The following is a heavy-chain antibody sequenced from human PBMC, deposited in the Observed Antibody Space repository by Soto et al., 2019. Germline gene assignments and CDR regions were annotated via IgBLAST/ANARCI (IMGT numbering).Heavy chain of an antibody. Sequence: QVQLQESGPGLVKPSQTLSLTCSVSGGSISSGYYYWSWIRQPPGKGLEWIGNIYYSGNTYYNPSLKSRLIISIDTAKNQSSLKVGSVTAADTAVYYCASSSLYGMVVWGQGTTVTVSS. J-gene: IGHJ6*02. CDR2: IYYSGNT. CDR3: ASSSLYGMVV. CDR1: GGSISSGYYY. V-gene: IGHV4-30-4*01.